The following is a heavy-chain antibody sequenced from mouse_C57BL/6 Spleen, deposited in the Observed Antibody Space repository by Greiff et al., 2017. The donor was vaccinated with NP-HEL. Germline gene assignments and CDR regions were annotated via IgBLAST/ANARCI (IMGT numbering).Heavy chain of an antibody. V-gene: IGHV1-22*01. CDR1: GYTFTDYN. J-gene: IGHJ2*01. CDR3: ARSGDYYGSRGDY. D-gene: IGHD1-1*01. CDR2: INPNNGGT. Sequence: VQLQQSGPELVKPGASVKMSCKASGYTFTDYNMHWVKQSHGKSLEWIGYINPNNGGTSYNQKFKGKATLTVNKSSSTAYMELRSLTSEDSAVYYCARSGDYYGSRGDYWGQGTTLTVSS.